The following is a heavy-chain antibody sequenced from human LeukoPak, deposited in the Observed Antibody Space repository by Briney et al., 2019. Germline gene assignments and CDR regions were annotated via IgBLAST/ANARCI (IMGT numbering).Heavy chain of an antibody. CDR3: AKSLYGSGSYYNWFDP. V-gene: IGHV4-39*07. Sequence: SETLSLTCTVSGGSISSGSYYWGWIRQPLGKGLEWIGSIYYSGSIYYNPSLKRRVTMSLDTSKNQFSLKLSSVTAADTAVYYCAKSLYGSGSYYNWFDPWGQGTLVTVSS. D-gene: IGHD3-10*01. J-gene: IGHJ5*02. CDR1: GGSISSGSYY. CDR2: IYYSGSI.